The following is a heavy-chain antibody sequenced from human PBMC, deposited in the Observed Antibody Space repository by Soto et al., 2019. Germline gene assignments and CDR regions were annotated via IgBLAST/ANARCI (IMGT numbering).Heavy chain of an antibody. V-gene: IGHV3-48*01. CDR1: GFSFHSHS. D-gene: IGHD3-10*01. CDR2: IDYSSSTI. Sequence: GGSLRLSCAASGFSFHSHSMNWVRQAPGKGLEWVSYIDYSSSTIYYADSVKGRFTISRDNAKNSLYLQMNSLRAEDTAVYYCARYGSGSYYKDPFDYWGQGTLVTVSS. J-gene: IGHJ4*02. CDR3: ARYGSGSYYKDPFDY.